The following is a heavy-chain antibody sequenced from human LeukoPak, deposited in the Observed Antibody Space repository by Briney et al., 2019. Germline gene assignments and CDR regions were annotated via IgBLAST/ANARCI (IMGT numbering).Heavy chain of an antibody. CDR2: MYTTGST. D-gene: IGHD1-26*01. Sequence: SQTLSLTCTVSGGSISRGSYYWSWIRQPAGKALEWIGRMYTTGSTKYNPSLKSRVTISVDTSKNQFSLKLSSVTAADTAVYYCGRERGGDYYYMDVWGKGATVTVSS. CDR3: GRERGGDYYYMDV. V-gene: IGHV4-61*02. J-gene: IGHJ6*03. CDR1: GGSISRGSYY.